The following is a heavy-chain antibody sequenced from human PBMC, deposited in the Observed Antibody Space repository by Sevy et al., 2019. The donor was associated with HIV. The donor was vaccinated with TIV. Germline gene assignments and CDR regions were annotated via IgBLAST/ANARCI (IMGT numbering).Heavy chain of an antibody. Sequence: GGSLRLSCAASGFTFSKYSMSWVRQPPGKGLEWVSTLSFGCGEINYADSVKGRFTISRDNSKVSVDLQMNNLRPEDTAVYYCAREGCTKPHDYWGQGTLVTVSS. J-gene: IGHJ4*02. CDR2: LSFGCGEI. CDR3: AREGCTKPHDY. V-gene: IGHV3-23*01. D-gene: IGHD2-8*01. CDR1: GFTFSKYS.